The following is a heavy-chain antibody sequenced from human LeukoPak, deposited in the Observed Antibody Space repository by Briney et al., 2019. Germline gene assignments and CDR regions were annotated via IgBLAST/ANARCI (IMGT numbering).Heavy chain of an antibody. D-gene: IGHD5-18*01. CDR2: IWYDGSNK. V-gene: IGHV3-33*01. CDR1: GFTFSSYG. Sequence: GGSLRLSCAASGFTFSSYGMHWVRQAPGKGLEWVAVIWYDGSNKYYVDSVKGRFTISRDSSRNTLYLQMSSLRAEDTAVYYCVRRGYSYGLDYWGQGTLVTVSS. J-gene: IGHJ4*02. CDR3: VRRGYSYGLDY.